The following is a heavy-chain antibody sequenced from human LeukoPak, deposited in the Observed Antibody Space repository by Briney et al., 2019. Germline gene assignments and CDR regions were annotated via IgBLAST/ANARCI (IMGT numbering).Heavy chain of an antibody. D-gene: IGHD3-10*01. CDR2: INHSGST. J-gene: IGHJ4*02. V-gene: IGHV4-39*07. Sequence: PSETLSLTCTVSGGSISSGGYYWSWIRQPPGKGLEWIGEINHSGSTNYNPSLKSRVTVSVDTSKNQFSLKLSSVTAADTAVYYCARGYYGSGSFPYWGQGTLVTVSS. CDR3: ARGYYGSGSFPY. CDR1: GGSISSGGYY.